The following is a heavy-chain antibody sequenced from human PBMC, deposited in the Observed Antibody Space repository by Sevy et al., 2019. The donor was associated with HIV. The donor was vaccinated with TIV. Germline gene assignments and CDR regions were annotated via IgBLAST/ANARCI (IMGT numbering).Heavy chain of an antibody. CDR2: ISSGGTIT. CDR3: ARFRYNYGSYYFDY. D-gene: IGHD5-18*01. CDR1: TFTFSDYY. V-gene: IGHV3-11*01. Sequence: GGSLRLSCVVSTFTFSDYYMTWIRQAPGKGLEWISHISSGGTITSHADSVKGRFTISRDNAKNSLYLQMNSLRAEDTAVYYCARFRYNYGSYYFDYWGQRTLVTVSS. J-gene: IGHJ4*02.